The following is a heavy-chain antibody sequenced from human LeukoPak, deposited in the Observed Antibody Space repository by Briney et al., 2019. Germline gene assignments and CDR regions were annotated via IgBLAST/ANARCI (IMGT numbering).Heavy chain of an antibody. CDR3: AKNLVPSADGAVDF. J-gene: IGHJ4*02. CDR1: GFTFSSYS. V-gene: IGHV3-23*01. CDR2: ISAGADTT. D-gene: IGHD5-24*01. Sequence: GGSLRLSCAASGFTFSSYSMNWVRQAPGKGLEWVSSISAGADTTYYADSVKGRFTISRDNSRNTLYLQMSSLRAEDTAVYYCAKNLVPSADGAVDFWGQGTLVTVSS.